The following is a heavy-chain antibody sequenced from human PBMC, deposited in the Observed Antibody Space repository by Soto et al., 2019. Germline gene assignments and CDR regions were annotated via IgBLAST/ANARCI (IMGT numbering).Heavy chain of an antibody. Sequence: QVQLVQSGAEVKKPGASVKVSCKASGYTFTGYYMHWVRQAPGQGLEWMGWINPNSGGTNYAQKFQGWVTMTRDTSISTAYMELSRLSSDDTAVYYWARAEYYYDSSEGGAFDIWGKGTMVTVSS. D-gene: IGHD3-22*01. CDR2: INPNSGGT. V-gene: IGHV1-2*04. CDR3: ARAEYYYDSSEGGAFDI. CDR1: GYTFTGYY. J-gene: IGHJ3*02.